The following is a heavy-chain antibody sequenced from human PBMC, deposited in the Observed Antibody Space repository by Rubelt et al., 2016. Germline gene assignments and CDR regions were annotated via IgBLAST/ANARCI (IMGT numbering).Heavy chain of an antibody. V-gene: IGHV5-10-1*01. Sequence: EVQLVQSGAEVKKPGESLRISCRVYGHTSSTYWITWLRQMPGKGLEWMGRIDPRDSYITYSPSFQGHVTISVNKLVRTAYPHWSSLKASDSASYYCATNWFDPWGQGTQVTVSS. CDR3: ATNWFDP. J-gene: IGHJ5*02. CDR1: GHTSSTYW. CDR2: IDPRDSYI.